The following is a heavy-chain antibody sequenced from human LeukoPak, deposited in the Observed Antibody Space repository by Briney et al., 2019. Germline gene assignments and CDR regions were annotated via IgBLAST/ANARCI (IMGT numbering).Heavy chain of an antibody. V-gene: IGHV3-30*18. J-gene: IGHJ6*02. CDR1: GFTFSNYG. CDR2: ISYDGSNK. Sequence: GRSLRLSCAASGFTFSNYGMHWVRQAPGEGLEWVAVISYDGSNKYYGDSVKGRFTISRDNSKNTLNLQMNSLRAEDTAVYYCAKVAGDGNYYYYGVDVWGQGTTVTVSS. CDR3: AKVAGDGNYYYYGVDV. D-gene: IGHD3-16*01.